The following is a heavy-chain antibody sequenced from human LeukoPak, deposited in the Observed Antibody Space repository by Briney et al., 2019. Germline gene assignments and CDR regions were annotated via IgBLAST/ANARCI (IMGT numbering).Heavy chain of an antibody. CDR2: ISAYYGNT. J-gene: IGHJ4*02. D-gene: IGHD1-7*01. V-gene: IGHV1-18*01. CDR1: GYTFTSYG. Sequence: ASVKVSCKASGYTFTSYGISRLRQAPAQGQEWVGWISAYYGNTTYAQKLQGRVTMTTDTSTNTAYMELRSLRSADAAGYYCARVTGTTRGGSFVYWGQGTLVTVSS. CDR3: ARVTGTTRGGSFVY.